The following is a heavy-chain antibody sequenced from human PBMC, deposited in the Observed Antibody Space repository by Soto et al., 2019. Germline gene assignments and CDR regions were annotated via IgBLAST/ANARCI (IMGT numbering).Heavy chain of an antibody. CDR2: IYYSGYT. J-gene: IGHJ4*02. Sequence: SETLSLTCTVSGGSTSSNSYYWGWIRQPPGRGLEWIVSIYYSGYTYYNPSLKSRLSMSVDTSKNQFSLKLRSVTAADTAVYYCARQVTDCSGGSCHAYFDYWGQGSLVTVSS. CDR3: ARQVTDCSGGSCHAYFDY. V-gene: IGHV4-39*01. D-gene: IGHD2-15*01. CDR1: GGSTSSNSYY.